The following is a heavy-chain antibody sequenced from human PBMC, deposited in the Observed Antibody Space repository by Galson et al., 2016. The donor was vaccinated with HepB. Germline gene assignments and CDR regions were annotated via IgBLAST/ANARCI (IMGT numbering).Heavy chain of an antibody. Sequence: SLRLSCAASGFSFSKAWMNWVRQAPGKGLEWVAVISYDGSNKYYADSVKGRFTISRDNSKNTLYLQMNSLRAEDTAVYYCAKVRQLAYSYGMDVWGQGTTVTVSS. CDR2: ISYDGSNK. CDR1: GFSFSKAW. CDR3: AKVRQLAYSYGMDV. V-gene: IGHV3-30*18. J-gene: IGHJ6*02. D-gene: IGHD6-6*01.